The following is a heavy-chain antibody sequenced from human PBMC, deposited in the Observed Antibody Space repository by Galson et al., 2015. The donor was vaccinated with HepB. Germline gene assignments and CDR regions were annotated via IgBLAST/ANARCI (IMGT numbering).Heavy chain of an antibody. D-gene: IGHD3-3*01. Sequence: ETLSLTCSVSGGSISNYYFSWIRQPPEKGLEWIGYVYYGGNIDFNPSLKSRVTISADTSKNQVSLKLSSVTAADTAVYYCVRHAVGDIWSGYSKNWFDPWGQGTLVTVSS. V-gene: IGHV4-59*08. CDR1: GGSISNYY. CDR3: VRHAVGDIWSGYSKNWFDP. CDR2: VYYGGNI. J-gene: IGHJ5*02.